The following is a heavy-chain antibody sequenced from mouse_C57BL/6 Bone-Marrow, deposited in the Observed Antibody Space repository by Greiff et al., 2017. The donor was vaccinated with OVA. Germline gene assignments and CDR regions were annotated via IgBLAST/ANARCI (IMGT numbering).Heavy chain of an antibody. CDR1: GYTFTSYW. CDR2: IDPNSGGT. Sequence: QVQLQQPGAELVKPGASVKLSCKASGYTFTSYWMHWVKQRPGRGLEWIGKIDPNSGGTKYNEKFKSKATLTVDKPSSTAYMQLSSLTSEDSAVYYCARSYGSTSLYAMDYWGQGTSVTVSS. V-gene: IGHV1-72*01. CDR3: ARSYGSTSLYAMDY. D-gene: IGHD1-1*01. J-gene: IGHJ4*01.